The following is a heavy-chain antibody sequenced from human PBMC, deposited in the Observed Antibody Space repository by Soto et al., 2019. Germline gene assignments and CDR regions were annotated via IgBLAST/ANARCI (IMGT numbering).Heavy chain of an antibody. J-gene: IGHJ4*02. D-gene: IGHD3-16*02. CDR2: ISGSGGST. CDR1: GFTFSSYA. CDR3: AKGGPPDDYDYVWGSYRYPGGGPDY. Sequence: EVQLLESGGGLVQPGGSLRLSCAASGFTFSSYAMSWVRQAPGKGLEWVSAISGSGGSTYYADSVKGRFTISRDNSKNPLYLQMKSWRAEDTAVYYCAKGGPPDDYDYVWGSYRYPGGGPDYWGQGTLVTVSS. V-gene: IGHV3-23*01.